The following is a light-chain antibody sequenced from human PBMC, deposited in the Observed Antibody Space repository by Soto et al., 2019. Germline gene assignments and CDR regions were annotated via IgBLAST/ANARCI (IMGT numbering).Light chain of an antibody. CDR2: AAS. V-gene: IGKV1-12*01. CDR1: QSISNW. CDR3: QQADSFPHT. Sequence: DIQMTQSPSTLSASVGDRVTITCRASQSISNWLAWYQQKPGEAPKLLIYAASTLQSGVPSRFSGSGSGTEFTLTISSLQPEDFATYFCQQADSFPHTFGQGTKLEIK. J-gene: IGKJ2*01.